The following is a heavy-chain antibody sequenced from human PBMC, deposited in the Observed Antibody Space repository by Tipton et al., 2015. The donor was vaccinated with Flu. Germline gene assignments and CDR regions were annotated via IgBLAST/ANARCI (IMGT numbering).Heavy chain of an antibody. V-gene: IGHV4-39*07. J-gene: IGHJ4*02. Sequence: TLSLTCNVSGGSISSSSDYWGWIRQPPGKGLEWIGTIYSSGSTYFNPSLRSRVTISVDTSNNQFSLKLSSVTAADTAVYYCARLPLPLPYFDYWGQGTLVTVSS. CDR1: GGSISSSSDY. CDR2: IYSSGST. D-gene: IGHD2-15*01. CDR3: ARLPLPLPYFDY.